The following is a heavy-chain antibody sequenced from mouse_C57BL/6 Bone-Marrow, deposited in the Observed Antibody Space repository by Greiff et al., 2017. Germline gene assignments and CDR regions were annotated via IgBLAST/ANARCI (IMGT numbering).Heavy chain of an antibody. CDR1: GYTFTSYW. Sequence: QVQLQQPGAELVKPGASVKLSCKASGYTFTSYWLHWVKQRPGQGLEWIGMIHPNSGSTNYNEKFKSKATLTVDKSSSTAYMQLSSLTSEDSSVYYCARGGYRAMDYWGQGTSVTVSS. CDR2: IHPNSGST. D-gene: IGHD2-14*01. V-gene: IGHV1-64*01. J-gene: IGHJ4*01. CDR3: ARGGYRAMDY.